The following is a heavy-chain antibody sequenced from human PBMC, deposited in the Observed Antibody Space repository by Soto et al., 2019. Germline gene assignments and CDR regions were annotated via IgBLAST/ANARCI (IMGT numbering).Heavy chain of an antibody. CDR1: GFTFSSYA. D-gene: IGHD6-13*01. CDR2: ISYDGSNK. V-gene: IGHV3-30-3*01. Sequence: GGSLRLSCAASGFTFSSYAMHWVRQAPGKGLEWVAVISYDGSNKYYADSVKGRFTISRDNSKNTLYLQMNSLRAEDTAVYYCASRGIAAPFDPWGQGTLVTVSS. J-gene: IGHJ5*02. CDR3: ASRGIAAPFDP.